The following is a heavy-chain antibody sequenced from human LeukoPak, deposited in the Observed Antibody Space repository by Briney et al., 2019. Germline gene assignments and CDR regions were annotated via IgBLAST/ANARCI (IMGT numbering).Heavy chain of an antibody. CDR2: MNPNSGNT. CDR3: ARDEVVAAPNYFGMVV. Sequence: ASVKVSCKASGYTFTSYGISWVRQAPGQGLEWMGWMNPNSGNTGLAQKFQGRVTLTRDTSLSTAYMELSNLRSDDTAVYYCARDEVVAAPNYFGMVVWGQGTMVSVSS. V-gene: IGHV1-8*02. J-gene: IGHJ6*02. D-gene: IGHD2-15*01. CDR1: GYTFTSYG.